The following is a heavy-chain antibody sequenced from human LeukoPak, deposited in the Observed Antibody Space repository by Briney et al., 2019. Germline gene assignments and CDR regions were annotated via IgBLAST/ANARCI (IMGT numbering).Heavy chain of an antibody. CDR2: IYHSGST. Sequence: SETLSLTCAVSGGSISSSNWWSWVRQPPGKGLEWIGEIYHSGSTNYNPSLKSRVTISVDKSKNQFSLKLSPVTAADTAVYYCARDPDGGYSYYYGMDVWGQGTTVTVSS. D-gene: IGHD3-10*01. CDR3: ARDPDGGYSYYYGMDV. V-gene: IGHV4-4*02. J-gene: IGHJ6*02. CDR1: GGSISSSNW.